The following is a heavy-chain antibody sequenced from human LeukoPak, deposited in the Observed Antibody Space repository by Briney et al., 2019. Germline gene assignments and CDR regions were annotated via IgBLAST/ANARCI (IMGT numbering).Heavy chain of an antibody. V-gene: IGHV1-8*01. D-gene: IGHD6-19*01. J-gene: IGHJ4*02. Sequence: ASLKVSCKASGYTFTTYDLNWVRQAPGQGLEWMGWLNPNSGQTGYAQKFQVRVALTRDTSISTAYMELRSLTSDDTAVYFCARVNQARSGWYYFDFWGQGTLVTVSS. CDR3: ARVNQARSGWYYFDF. CDR1: GYTFTTYD. CDR2: LNPNSGQT.